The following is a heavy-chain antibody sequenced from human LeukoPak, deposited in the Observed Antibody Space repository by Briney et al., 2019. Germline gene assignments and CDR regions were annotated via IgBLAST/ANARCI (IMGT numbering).Heavy chain of an antibody. CDR1: GFTFDDYA. CDR3: VKEPHYYDRSGYF. Sequence: GGSLRLSCAASGFTFDDYAMHWVRQAPGKGLEWVSLISGDGGSTYYADSVKGRFTISRDNSKNFLFLQMKSLRTDDTALYYCVKEPHYYDRSGYFWGQGTLVTVSS. V-gene: IGHV3-43*02. CDR2: ISGDGGST. D-gene: IGHD3-22*01. J-gene: IGHJ4*02.